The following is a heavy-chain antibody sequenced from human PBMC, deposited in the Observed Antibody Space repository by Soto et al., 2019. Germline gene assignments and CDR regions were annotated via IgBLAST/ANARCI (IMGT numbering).Heavy chain of an antibody. Sequence: SETLCLTYTVSGGSIRSYYWSWIRQPPGKGLEWIGYIYYSGSTNYNPSLKSRVTISVDTSKNQFSLKLSSVTAADTAVYYCARRFRGWSPYYYGMDVWGQGTTVTVSS. CDR3: ARRFRGWSPYYYGMDV. J-gene: IGHJ6*02. CDR2: IYYSGST. D-gene: IGHD6-19*01. CDR1: GGSIRSYY. V-gene: IGHV4-59*08.